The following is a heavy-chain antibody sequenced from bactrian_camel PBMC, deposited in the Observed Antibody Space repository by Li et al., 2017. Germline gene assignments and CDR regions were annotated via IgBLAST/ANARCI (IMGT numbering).Heavy chain of an antibody. CDR1: GFTYSTYS. Sequence: VQLVESGGGSVQAGGSLRLSCEVSGFTYSTYSMAWFRQPPGPGKRREKVAHIRYDGSSTYVADAVKGRFTISQDIPENVVCLQMNSLKLEDTAMYFCAAQGTQVTVS. CDR2: IRYDGSST. J-gene: IGHJ4*01. V-gene: IGHV3S31*01.